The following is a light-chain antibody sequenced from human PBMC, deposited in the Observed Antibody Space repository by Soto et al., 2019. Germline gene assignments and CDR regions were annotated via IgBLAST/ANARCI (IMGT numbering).Light chain of an antibody. V-gene: IGKV3-15*01. J-gene: IGKJ5*01. CDR2: GAS. CDR3: QKRSNWPIT. Sequence: EIVMTQSPATLSVSPGESASLSWRASQSVSINLAWYQQKPGQVPRLLIYGASTRANGIPDRFSGSGFGTELTLTISRLQSEDFAVYYCQKRSNWPITXGQGTRLEIK. CDR1: QSVSIN.